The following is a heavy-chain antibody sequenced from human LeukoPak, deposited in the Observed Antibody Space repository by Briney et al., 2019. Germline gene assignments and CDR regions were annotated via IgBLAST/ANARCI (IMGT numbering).Heavy chain of an antibody. V-gene: IGHV3-23*01. J-gene: IGHJ4*02. Sequence: GGSLRLSCAASGFTFSSYAMSWVRQAPGKGLEWVSAISGSGGSTYYADSVKGRFTISRDNSKNTLYLQMNSLRAEDTAVYYCAKDRDYYDSSGYVDYWGQGALVTVSS. CDR1: GFTFSSYA. CDR3: AKDRDYYDSSGYVDY. CDR2: ISGSGGST. D-gene: IGHD3-22*01.